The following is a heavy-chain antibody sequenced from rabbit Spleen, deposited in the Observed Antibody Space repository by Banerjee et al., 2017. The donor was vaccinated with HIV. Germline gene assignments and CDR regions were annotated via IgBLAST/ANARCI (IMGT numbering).Heavy chain of an antibody. V-gene: IGHV1S47*01. Sequence: QEQLVESGGGLVQPGGSLKLSCKASGFDFSNYGVSWVRQAPGKGLEWIGYIEPIFGNTYYANWVNGRFTISSHNAQNTLYLQLSSLTAADTATYFCARDLTDAIGWNFGWWGQGTLVTV. CDR3: ARDLTDAIGWNFGW. D-gene: IGHD4-1*01. CDR2: IEPIFGNT. J-gene: IGHJ3*01. CDR1: GFDFSNYG.